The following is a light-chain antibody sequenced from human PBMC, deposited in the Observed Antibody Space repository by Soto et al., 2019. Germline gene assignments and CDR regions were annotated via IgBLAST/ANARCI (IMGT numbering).Light chain of an antibody. CDR1: QSVMNK. Sequence: EIVMTQSPATLSVSPGDRVTLSCRASQSVMNKLAWYQHKPGQAPRILISYASTWATVDPSRFTVSGSGTDFTLTISSLQSEDFAVYYCQQFHRWPVTFGGGAKVEI. V-gene: IGKV3-15*01. CDR2: YAS. CDR3: QQFHRWPVT. J-gene: IGKJ4*01.